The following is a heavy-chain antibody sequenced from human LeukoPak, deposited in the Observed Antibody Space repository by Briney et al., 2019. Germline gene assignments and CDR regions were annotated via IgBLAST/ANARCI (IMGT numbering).Heavy chain of an antibody. CDR3: GRWSYGEGIDY. CDR2: MYYSGNT. Sequence: SETLSLTCSVSGVSITNYYWSWIRQPPGKGLEWVGYMYYSGNTKYNPSLKSRVTISVDTSKNQFSLKLSSVTAADTAVYYCGRWSYGEGIDYWGQGTLVTVSS. CDR1: GVSITNYY. D-gene: IGHD5-18*01. V-gene: IGHV4-59*01. J-gene: IGHJ4*02.